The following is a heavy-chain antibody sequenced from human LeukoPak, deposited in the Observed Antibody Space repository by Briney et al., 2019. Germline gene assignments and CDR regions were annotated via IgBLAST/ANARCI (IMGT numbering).Heavy chain of an antibody. CDR3: ARHLGGGRGDWAFDI. CDR1: GGSISSTSFY. V-gene: IGHV4-39*01. D-gene: IGHD2-21*01. CDR2: IYYSGRN. Sequence: SETLSLTCTVSGGSISSTSFYWGWVRQPPGKGLDWLGTIYYSGRNYYNPSLESRVTISVDTSKNQFSLKLSSVTAADTALYYCARHLGGGRGDWAFDIWGQGTLVTVSS. J-gene: IGHJ3*02.